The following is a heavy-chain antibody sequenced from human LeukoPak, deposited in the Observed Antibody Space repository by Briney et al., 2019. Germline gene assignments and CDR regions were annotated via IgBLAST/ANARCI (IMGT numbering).Heavy chain of an antibody. Sequence: SQTLSLTCTVSGGSISSGDYYWSWIRQPPGKGLEWIGYIYYSGSTYYNPSLKSRVTISVDTSKNQSSLKLSSVTAADTAVYYCARTYYDFWREGYYFDYWGQGTLVTVSS. CDR1: GGSISSGDYY. V-gene: IGHV4-30-4*08. J-gene: IGHJ4*02. D-gene: IGHD3-3*01. CDR3: ARTYYDFWREGYYFDY. CDR2: IYYSGST.